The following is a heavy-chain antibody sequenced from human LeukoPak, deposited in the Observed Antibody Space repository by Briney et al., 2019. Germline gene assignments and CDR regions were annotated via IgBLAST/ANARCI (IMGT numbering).Heavy chain of an antibody. V-gene: IGHV3-30*18. D-gene: IGHD2-21*01. J-gene: IGHJ4*02. Sequence: GGSLRLSCAASGFTFSSYGVHWVRQAPGKGLEWVAVISYDGSNKYYADSVKGRFTISRDNSKNTLYLQMNSLRAEDTAVYYCAKLPTSSPRDSGWGQGTLVTVSS. CDR3: AKLPTSSPRDSG. CDR1: GFTFSSYG. CDR2: ISYDGSNK.